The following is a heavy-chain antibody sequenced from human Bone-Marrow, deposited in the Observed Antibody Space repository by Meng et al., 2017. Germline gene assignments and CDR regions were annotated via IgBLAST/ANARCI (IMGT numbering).Heavy chain of an antibody. D-gene: IGHD3-3*01. J-gene: IGHJ4*02. V-gene: IGHV1-18*01. CDR3: ARARDYDSLPDY. Sequence: QFQLGTSGTEVKKPGASVKVSCKASGYTFTSYGISWVRQAPGQGLEWMGWISAYNGNTNYAQKLQGRVTMTTDTSTSTAYMELRSLRSDDTVVYYCARARDYDSLPDYWGQGTLVTVSS. CDR1: GYTFTSYG. CDR2: ISAYNGNT.